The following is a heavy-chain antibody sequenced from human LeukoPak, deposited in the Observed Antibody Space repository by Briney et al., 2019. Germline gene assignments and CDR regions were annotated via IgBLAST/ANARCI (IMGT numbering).Heavy chain of an antibody. CDR3: AKDQESLVRGIIWMNNWFDP. CDR1: GFTFSSYA. J-gene: IGHJ5*02. D-gene: IGHD3-10*01. Sequence: PGGSLRLSCAASGFTFSSYAMSWVRQAPGKGLEWVSALSGRGDTTYYAASVKGRFTISRDNSKNTLYLQMNSLRAEDTAVYYCAKDQESLVRGIIWMNNWFDPWGQGTLVTVSS. CDR2: LSGRGDTT. V-gene: IGHV3-23*01.